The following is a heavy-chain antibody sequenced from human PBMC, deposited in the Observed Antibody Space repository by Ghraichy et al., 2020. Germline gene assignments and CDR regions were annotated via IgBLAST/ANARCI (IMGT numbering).Heavy chain of an antibody. CDR2: FDPEDGET. CDR3: ATDVIDFWSGYYSRGMDV. D-gene: IGHD3-3*01. V-gene: IGHV1-24*01. Sequence: ASVKVSCKVSGYTLTELSMHWVRQAPGKGLEWMGGFDPEDGETIYAQKFQGRVTMTEDTSTDTAYMELSSLRSEDTAVYYCATDVIDFWSGYYSRGMDVWGQGTTVTVSS. CDR1: GYTLTELS. J-gene: IGHJ6*02.